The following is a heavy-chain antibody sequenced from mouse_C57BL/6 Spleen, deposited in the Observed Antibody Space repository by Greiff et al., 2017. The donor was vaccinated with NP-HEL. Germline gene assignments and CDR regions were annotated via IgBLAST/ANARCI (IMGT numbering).Heavy chain of an antibody. CDR2: IYPRSGNT. CDR3: AREGDSSGYVENFDY. V-gene: IGHV1-81*01. Sequence: VQLQQSGAELARPGASVKLSCKASGYTFTSSGISWVKQSTGQGLEWIGEIYPRSGNTYYNEKFKGKATLTADKSSSTAYMELRSLTSEDSAVYFGAREGDSSGYVENFDYWGQGTTLTVSS. D-gene: IGHD3-2*02. J-gene: IGHJ2*01. CDR1: GYTFTSSG.